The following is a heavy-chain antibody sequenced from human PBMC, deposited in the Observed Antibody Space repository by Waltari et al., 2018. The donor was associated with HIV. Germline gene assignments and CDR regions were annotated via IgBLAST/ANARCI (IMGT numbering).Heavy chain of an antibody. V-gene: IGHV3-15*01. CDR3: TRKAFSGSYYDT. J-gene: IGHJ4*02. CDR2: IKSKREGETV. D-gene: IGHD1-26*01. CDR1: GFTFKIAW. Sequence: EVQLVESGGGLVKPGGSRRLACVGSGFTFKIAWINWVRQAPGRGLGWVGRIKSKREGETVDYGDPVRGSFSISRDDSQNTVFLQMNSLKTEDTAVYYGTRKAFSGSYYDTWGQGALVTVSS.